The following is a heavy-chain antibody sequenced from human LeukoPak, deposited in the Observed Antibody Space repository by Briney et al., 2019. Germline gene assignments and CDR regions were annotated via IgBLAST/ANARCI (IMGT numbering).Heavy chain of an antibody. J-gene: IGHJ4*02. V-gene: IGHV3-23*01. Sequence: GGSLRLSCAASGSTFSSYVMSWVRQAPGKGLEWVSAISGSGGSTYYADSVKGRFTISRDNSKNTLYLQMNSLRAEDTAVYYCAKSLIKSVGYWGQGTLVTVSS. CDR2: ISGSGGST. CDR3: AKSLIKSVGY. D-gene: IGHD3-16*01. CDR1: GSTFSSYV.